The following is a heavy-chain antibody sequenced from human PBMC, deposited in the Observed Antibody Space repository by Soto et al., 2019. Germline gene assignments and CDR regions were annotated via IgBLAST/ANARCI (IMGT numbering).Heavy chain of an antibody. V-gene: IGHV1-69*01. D-gene: IGHD3-10*01. CDR3: ARDLEFRDGNISHLDY. CDR1: GGTFSSHV. J-gene: IGHJ4*02. Sequence: QVQLVQSGAEVKKPWSSVKVSCKASGGTFSSHVFNWGRQAPGQGLEWMGGIMPIIGTANYAQKFQGRVTIAADDATSTAYMELSSLRSEDTAVYYCARDLEFRDGNISHLDYWGQGTLVTVSS. CDR2: IMPIIGTA.